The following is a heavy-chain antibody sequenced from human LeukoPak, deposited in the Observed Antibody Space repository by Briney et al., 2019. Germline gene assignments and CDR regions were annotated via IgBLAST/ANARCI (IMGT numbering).Heavy chain of an antibody. CDR3: ARNFGPITSTMGV. J-gene: IGHJ6*04. D-gene: IGHD3/OR15-3a*01. Sequence: PSETLSLTCTVSGGSISSYYWSWIRQPPGKGLEWIGYIYTSGSTNYNPSLKSRVTISVDTSKNQFSLKLSSVTAADTAVYYCARNFGPITSTMGVWGKGTTVTVSS. CDR1: GGSISSYY. V-gene: IGHV4-4*09. CDR2: IYTSGST.